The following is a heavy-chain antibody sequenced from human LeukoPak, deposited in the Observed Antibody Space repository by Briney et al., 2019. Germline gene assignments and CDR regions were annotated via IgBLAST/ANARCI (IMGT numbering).Heavy chain of an antibody. D-gene: IGHD6-19*01. CDR3: AKRGAVAGMGGSYYYYGMDV. Sequence: AGGSLRLSCAASGFTFSSYAMSWVRQAPGKGLEWVSAISGSGGSTYYADSVKGRFTIPRDNSKNTLYLQMNSLRAEDTAVYYCAKRGAVAGMGGSYYYYGMDVWGQGTTVTVSS. V-gene: IGHV3-23*01. CDR1: GFTFSSYA. J-gene: IGHJ6*02. CDR2: ISGSGGST.